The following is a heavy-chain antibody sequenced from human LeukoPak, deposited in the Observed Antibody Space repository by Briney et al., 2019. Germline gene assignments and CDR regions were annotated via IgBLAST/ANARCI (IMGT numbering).Heavy chain of an antibody. CDR2: IYTSGST. V-gene: IGHV4-4*07. CDR1: GVSISSSH. D-gene: IGHD2-15*01. Sequence: SETLSLTCTVSGVSISSSHWSWIRQPAGKGLEWIGRIYTSGSTNYNPSLKSRVTMSVDTSKNQFSLKLSSVTAADTAVYYCARDSPCLGSGGSCYDYWGQGTLVTVSS. J-gene: IGHJ4*02. CDR3: ARDSPCLGSGGSCYDY.